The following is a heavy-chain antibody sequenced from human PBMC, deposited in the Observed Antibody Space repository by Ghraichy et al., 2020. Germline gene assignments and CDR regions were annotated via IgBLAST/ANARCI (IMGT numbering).Heavy chain of an antibody. Sequence: ASVKVSCKASGYIFRNYGINWVRQAPGQGLEWMGWIIDYSGDSNYGEMFQQRLTLTTDTSTTTAYMELRSLTSDDTAVYYCARDRGETRFMITYYGFDHWGQGTIVSVSS. CDR3: ARDRGETRFMITYYGFDH. V-gene: IGHV1-18*01. D-gene: IGHD3-16*01. CDR1: GYIFRNYG. J-gene: IGHJ3*01. CDR2: IIDYSGDS.